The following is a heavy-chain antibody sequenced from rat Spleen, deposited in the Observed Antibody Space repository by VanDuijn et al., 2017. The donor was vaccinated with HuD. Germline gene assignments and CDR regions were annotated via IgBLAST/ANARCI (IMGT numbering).Heavy chain of an antibody. Sequence: EVQLVESGGGLVQPGRSLKLSCVASGFIFSNYYMAWVRQAPTKGLEWVATIIYDGSSTYYRDSVKGRFTISRDVAKSTLYLQMSNLRSEDTATYYCTTGDYGYTRLFVYWGQGTLVTVSS. J-gene: IGHJ3*01. CDR3: TTGDYGYTRLFVY. CDR1: GFIFSNYY. V-gene: IGHV5-20*01. CDR2: IIYDGSST. D-gene: IGHD1-9*01.